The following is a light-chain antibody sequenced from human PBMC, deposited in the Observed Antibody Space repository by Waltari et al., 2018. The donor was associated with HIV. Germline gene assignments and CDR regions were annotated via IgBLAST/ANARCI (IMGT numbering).Light chain of an antibody. J-gene: IGLJ2*01. CDR1: SSDVGGSNY. V-gene: IGLV2-23*02. Sequence: QSALTQPASVSGSPGQSITISCTGTSSDVGGSNYVSWYQQHPGKAPTLMIYDVSKRHSVVSTRCSGSKSGNAAALTISGLQAEDEADYYCCSYAGSSTHVVFGGGTKLTVL. CDR3: CSYAGSSTHVV. CDR2: DVS.